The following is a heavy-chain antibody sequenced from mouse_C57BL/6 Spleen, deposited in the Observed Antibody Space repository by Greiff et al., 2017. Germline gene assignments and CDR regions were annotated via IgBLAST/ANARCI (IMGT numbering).Heavy chain of an antibody. CDR1: GYTFSDYG. CDR3: ARERHYYAMDY. V-gene: IGHV5-17*01. J-gene: IGHJ4*01. CDR2: ISRGSSTI. Sequence: EVQGVESGGGLVKPGASLKLSCAASGYTFSDYGMHWVRQAPGKGLEWVGYISRGSSTIYYADTVKGRFTISRDTAKNAVFLQMTSLRSEDTAMYYCARERHYYAMDYWGQGTSVTVSS.